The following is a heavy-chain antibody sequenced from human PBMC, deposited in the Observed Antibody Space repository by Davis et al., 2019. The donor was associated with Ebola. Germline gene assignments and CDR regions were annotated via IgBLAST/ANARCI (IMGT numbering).Heavy chain of an antibody. D-gene: IGHD3-22*01. CDR3: AREAMIVVVITMEPTAGDAFDI. J-gene: IGHJ3*02. Sequence: PGGSLRLSCAASGFTFSSYWMHWVRQAPGKGLVWVSAISGSGGSTYYADSVKGRFTISRDNSKNTLYLQMNSLRAEDTAVYYCAREAMIVVVITMEPTAGDAFDIWGQGTMVTVSS. CDR1: GFTFSSYW. V-gene: IGHV3-23*01. CDR2: ISGSGGST.